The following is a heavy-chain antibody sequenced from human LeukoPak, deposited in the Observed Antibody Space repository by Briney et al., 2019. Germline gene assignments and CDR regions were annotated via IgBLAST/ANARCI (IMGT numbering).Heavy chain of an antibody. D-gene: IGHD3/OR15-3a*01. CDR2: ISDSGGST. Sequence: GGSLRLSCAVSGITLSNYGMSWVRQAPGEGLEWVAGISDSGGSTKYADSVKGRFTIARDNRKNTLYLQMNSLRAEDTAVYFCAKRGVVIRVILVGFHKEAYYFESWGQGALVTVSS. CDR3: AKRGVVIRVILVGFHKEAYYFES. V-gene: IGHV3-23*01. CDR1: GITLSNYG. J-gene: IGHJ4*02.